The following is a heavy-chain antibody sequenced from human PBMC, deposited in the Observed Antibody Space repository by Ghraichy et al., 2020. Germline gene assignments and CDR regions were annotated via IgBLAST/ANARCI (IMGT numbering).Heavy chain of an antibody. CDR3: ARRGPTGVDIVATMYYYYYGMDV. D-gene: IGHD5-12*01. CDR1: GGSFSGYY. J-gene: IGHJ6*02. V-gene: IGHV4-34*01. CDR2: INHSGST. Sequence: SQTLSLTCAVYGGSFSGYYWSWIRQPPGKGLEWIGEINHSGSTNYNPSLKSRVTISVDTSKNQFSLKLSSVTAADTAVYYCARRGPTGVDIVATMYYYYYGMDVWGQGTTVTVSS.